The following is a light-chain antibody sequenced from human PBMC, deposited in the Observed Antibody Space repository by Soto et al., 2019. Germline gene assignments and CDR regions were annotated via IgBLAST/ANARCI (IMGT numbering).Light chain of an antibody. J-gene: IGKJ2*01. CDR1: QDISNY. CDR3: QQYEAFSFT. V-gene: IGKV1-33*01. CDR2: DAS. Sequence: DIQMTQSPSSLSASVGDRVTITCQASQDISNYLNWYQQKPGKAPKLLIYDASNLETGVPSRFSGSGSGTDFTFTISSLQPEDIATYYCQQYEAFSFTFGQGTKVDIK.